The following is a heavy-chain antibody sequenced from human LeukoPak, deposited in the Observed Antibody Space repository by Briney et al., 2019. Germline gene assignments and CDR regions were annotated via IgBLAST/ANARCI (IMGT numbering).Heavy chain of an antibody. CDR2: IYNGGST. D-gene: IGHD6-13*01. J-gene: IGHJ5*02. CDR1: GGSISSYY. CDR3: ARGRSSWDNWLDP. Sequence: PSETLSLTCTVSGGSISSYYWNWIRQPPGKGLEWIGYIYNGGSTNYNPSFKSRVTISVDTSKNQFSLKLRSVTAADRAMYYCARGRSSWDNWLDPWGQGTLVTVSS. V-gene: IGHV4-59*01.